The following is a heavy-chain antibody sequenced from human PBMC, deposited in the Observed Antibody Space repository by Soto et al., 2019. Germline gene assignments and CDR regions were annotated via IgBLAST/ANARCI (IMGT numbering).Heavy chain of an antibody. J-gene: IGHJ3*02. D-gene: IGHD3-10*01. V-gene: IGHV4-31*03. CDR1: GGSISSGGYY. CDR2: IYYSGST. CDR3: ARGVAHTVGDAFDI. Sequence: TSETLSLTCTVSGGSISSGGYYWSWIRQHPGKGLEWIGYIYYSGSTYYNPSLKSRVTISVDTSKNQFSLKLSSVTAADTAVYYCARGVAHTVGDAFDIWGQGTMVTVSS.